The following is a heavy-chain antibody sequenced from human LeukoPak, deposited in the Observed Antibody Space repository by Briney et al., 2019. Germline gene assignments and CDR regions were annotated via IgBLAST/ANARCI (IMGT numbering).Heavy chain of an antibody. Sequence: GGSLRLSCAASGFTSSSYAMSWVRQAPGKGLEWVSAISGSGGSTYYADSVKGRFTISRDNSKNTLYLQMNSLRAEDTAVYYCAKSRTVTTLPDYWGQGTLVIVSS. J-gene: IGHJ4*02. V-gene: IGHV3-23*01. CDR3: AKSRTVTTLPDY. CDR1: GFTSSSYA. D-gene: IGHD4-17*01. CDR2: ISGSGGST.